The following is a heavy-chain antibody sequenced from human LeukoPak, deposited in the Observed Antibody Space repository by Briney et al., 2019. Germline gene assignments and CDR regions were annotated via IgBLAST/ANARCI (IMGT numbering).Heavy chain of an antibody. J-gene: IGHJ3*02. CDR2: IIPIFGTA. CDR1: GGTFSSYA. Sequence: ASVKVSCKASGGTFSSYAISWVRQAPGQGLEWMGGIIPIFGTANYAQKFQGRVTITADESTSTAYMELSRLRSDDTAVYYCARDSELLWLGELFGAFDIWGQGTMVTVSS. D-gene: IGHD3-10*01. V-gene: IGHV1-69*13. CDR3: ARDSELLWLGELFGAFDI.